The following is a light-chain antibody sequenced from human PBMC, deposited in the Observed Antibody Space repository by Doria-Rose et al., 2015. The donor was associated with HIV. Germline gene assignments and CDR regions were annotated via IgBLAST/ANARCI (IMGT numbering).Light chain of an antibody. CDR2: WAS. J-gene: IGKJ1*01. V-gene: IGKV4-1*01. CDR3: QQYYSTPWT. CDR1: QSVLYSSNNKNY. Sequence: DIRVTQSPDSLAVSLGERATINCKSSQSVLYSSNNKNYLAWYQQKPGQPPKLLIYWASTRESGAPDRFSGSGSGTDFTLTISSLQAEDVAVYYCQQYYSTPWTFGQGTKVEIK.